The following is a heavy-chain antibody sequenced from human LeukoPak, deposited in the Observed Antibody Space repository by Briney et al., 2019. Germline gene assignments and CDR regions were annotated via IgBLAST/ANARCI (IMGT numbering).Heavy chain of an antibody. CDR2: IYPGDSDT. J-gene: IGHJ4*02. CDR1: GYSFTTYW. V-gene: IGHV5-51*01. D-gene: IGHD2-15*01. CDR3: ARHGVGYCSGGSCVLDY. Sequence: GESLKISCKASGYSFTTYWIGWVRQMPGKGLEWMGIIYPGDSDTRYSPSFEGQVTISDDKSITTAYLQWSSLKASDTAMYYCARHGVGYCSGGSCVLDYWGQGTLVTVSS.